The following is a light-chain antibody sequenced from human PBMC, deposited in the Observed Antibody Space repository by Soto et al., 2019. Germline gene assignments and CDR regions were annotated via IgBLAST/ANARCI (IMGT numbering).Light chain of an antibody. CDR1: QAISDN. CDR3: LQDYDYPFT. CDR2: DAS. J-gene: IGKJ3*01. Sequence: IVMTQSPATLSVSPGDRATLSCRAGQAISDNLAWYQHKPCQPPRLLIYDASTRATGIPARFSGGGSGTDFTLTISSLQPEDFATYYCLQDYDYPFTFGPGTKVDIK. V-gene: IGKV3-15*01.